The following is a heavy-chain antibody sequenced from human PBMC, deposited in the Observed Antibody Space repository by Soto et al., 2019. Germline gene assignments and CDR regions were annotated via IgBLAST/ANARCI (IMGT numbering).Heavy chain of an antibody. CDR1: GFTFSSYG. V-gene: IGHV3-30*18. CDR3: AKGPLYYDILTGYQY. Sequence: QVQLVESGGGVVQPGRSLRLSCAASGFTFSSYGMHWVRQAPGKGLEWVAVISYDGSNKYYADSVKGRFTISRDNSKNTLYLQMNSLRAEDTAVYYCAKGPLYYDILTGYQYWGQGTLVTVSS. J-gene: IGHJ4*02. CDR2: ISYDGSNK. D-gene: IGHD3-9*01.